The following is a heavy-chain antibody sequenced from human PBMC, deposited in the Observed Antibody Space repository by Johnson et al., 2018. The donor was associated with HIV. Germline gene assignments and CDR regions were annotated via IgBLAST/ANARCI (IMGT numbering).Heavy chain of an antibody. D-gene: IGHD6-25*01. CDR2: IYSGGST. Sequence: VQLVESGGGLIQPGLIHHGGSLRLSCAASDFTVSSNYMSWVRQAPGKGLEWVSVIYSGGSTYYADSVKGRFTISRDNSKNTLYLQMNSLRVEDKAVYCCARDPGSGWTDAFDIWGQGTLVTVS. CDR3: ARDPGSGWTDAFDI. V-gene: IGHV3-53*01. CDR1: DFTVSSNY. J-gene: IGHJ3*02.